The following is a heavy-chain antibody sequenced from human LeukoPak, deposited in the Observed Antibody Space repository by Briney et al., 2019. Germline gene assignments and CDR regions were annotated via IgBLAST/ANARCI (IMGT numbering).Heavy chain of an antibody. V-gene: IGHV3-21*01. D-gene: IGHD2-2*03. CDR1: GFTFSSYS. CDR2: ISSSSSYI. Sequence: GGSLRLSCAASGFTFSSYSMNWVRQAPGKGLEWVSSISSSSSYIYYADSVKGRFTISRDNAKNSLYLQMSSLRAEDTAVYYCARVGIVVVPAAIWDPLRDYDPPYYGMDVWGQGTTVTVSS. CDR3: ARVGIVVVPAAIWDPLRDYDPPYYGMDV. J-gene: IGHJ6*02.